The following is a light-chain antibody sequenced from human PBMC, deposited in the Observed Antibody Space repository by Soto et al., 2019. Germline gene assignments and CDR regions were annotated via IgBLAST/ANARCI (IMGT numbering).Light chain of an antibody. Sequence: EIVLTQSPGTLSLSPGERATLSCRASQSVSSSYLAWYQQKPGQAPRLLIYGASSRATGIPDRFSGSGSGTDFTLTISRLEPEDLAVYYCQQYGSSPRTFGGGTKVEIK. CDR1: QSVSSSY. J-gene: IGKJ4*01. CDR2: GAS. CDR3: QQYGSSPRT. V-gene: IGKV3-20*01.